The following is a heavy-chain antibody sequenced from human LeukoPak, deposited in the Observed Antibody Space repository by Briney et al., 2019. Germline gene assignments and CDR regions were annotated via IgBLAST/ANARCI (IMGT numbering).Heavy chain of an antibody. CDR3: ARDAPGYSSS. D-gene: IGHD6-19*01. Sequence: SETLSLTCNVSGGSISGYHWSWIRQPPGKGLEWLGYIYYSGSSNYNPSLKSRVTISVDKSKNQFSLKLSSVTAADTAVYYCARDAPGYSSSWGQGTLVTVSS. V-gene: IGHV4-59*12. CDR1: GGSISGYH. CDR2: IYYSGSS. J-gene: IGHJ5*02.